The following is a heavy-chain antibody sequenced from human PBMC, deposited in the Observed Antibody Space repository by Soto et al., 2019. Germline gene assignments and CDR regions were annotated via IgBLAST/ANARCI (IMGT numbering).Heavy chain of an antibody. CDR2: ISYDGSNK. J-gene: IGHJ3*02. CDR3: ARSIARHAFDI. CDR1: GFTFSSYA. V-gene: IGHV3-30-3*01. D-gene: IGHD6-13*01. Sequence: XGSLRLSCAAAGFTFSSYAMHWVRQAPGKGLEWVAVISYDGSNKYYADSVKGRFTISRDNSKNTLYLQMNSLRAEDTAVYYCARSIARHAFDIWGQGTMVTVSS.